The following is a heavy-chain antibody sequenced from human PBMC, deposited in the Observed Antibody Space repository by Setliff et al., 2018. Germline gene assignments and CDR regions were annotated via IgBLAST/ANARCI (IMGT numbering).Heavy chain of an antibody. V-gene: IGHV4-39*07. CDR1: GGSISSSSYY. Sequence: SETLSLTCTVSGGSISSSSYYWGWIRQPPGKGLEWIGEINHSGSTNYNPSLKSRVTISVDTSKNQFSLKLSSVTAEDTAVYYCARPPPGSSGWSMIYWGQGTLVTVSS. CDR2: INHSGST. J-gene: IGHJ4*02. D-gene: IGHD6-19*01. CDR3: ARPPPGSSGWSMIY.